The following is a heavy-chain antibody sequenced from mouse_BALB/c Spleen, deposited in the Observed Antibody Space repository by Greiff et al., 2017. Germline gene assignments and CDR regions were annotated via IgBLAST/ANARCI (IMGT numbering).Heavy chain of an antibody. V-gene: IGHV3-2*02. J-gene: IGHJ4*01. CDR3: ARMYDYDRDYAMDY. Sequence: EVNLVESGPGLVKPSQSLSLTCTVTGYSITSDYAWNWIRQFPGNKLEWMGYISYSGSTSYNPSLKSRISITRDTSKNQFFLQLNSVTTEDTATYYCARMYDYDRDYAMDYWGQGTSVTVSS. CDR1: GYSITSDYA. CDR2: ISYSGST. D-gene: IGHD2-4*01.